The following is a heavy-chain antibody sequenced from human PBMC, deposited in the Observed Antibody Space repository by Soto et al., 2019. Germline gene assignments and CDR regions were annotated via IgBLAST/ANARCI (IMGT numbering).Heavy chain of an antibody. CDR3: AKVAEARPPNNWFDP. D-gene: IGHD6-6*01. CDR2: ISGSGGST. Sequence: GVSLRLSCSASGFTFSSYAMSWVRQAPGKGLEWVSAISGSGGSTYYADSVKGRFTISRDNSKNTLYLQMNSLRAEDTAVYYCAKVAEARPPNNWFDPWGQGNLVPVSS. CDR1: GFTFSSYA. V-gene: IGHV3-23*01. J-gene: IGHJ5*02.